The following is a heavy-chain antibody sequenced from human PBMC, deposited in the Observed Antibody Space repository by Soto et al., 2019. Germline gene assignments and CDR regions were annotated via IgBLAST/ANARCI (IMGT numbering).Heavy chain of an antibody. V-gene: IGHV3-48*02. CDR2: ISSSSSTI. J-gene: IGHJ6*02. D-gene: IGHD2-2*01. CDR3: ARDRRHQLLGYYYGMDV. Sequence: PGGSLRLSCAASGFTFSSYSMNWVRQAPGKGLEWVSYISSSSSTIYYADSVKGRFTISRDNAKNSLYLQMNSLRDEDTAVYYCARDRRHQLLGYYYGMDVWGPGTTVTVSS. CDR1: GFTFSSYS.